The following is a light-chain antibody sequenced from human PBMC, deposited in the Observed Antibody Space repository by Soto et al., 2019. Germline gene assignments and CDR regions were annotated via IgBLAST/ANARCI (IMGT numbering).Light chain of an antibody. CDR2: DAS. CDR3: QQRSSWRPSC. Sequence: DFTRSPATQTLSPGERATLSCRASQSVSRYLAWYQQKPGQAPRLLIYDASNRATGIPARFSGSGSGTDFTLTISSLEPEDFAVYYCQQRSSWRPSCFGQGTRLAI. CDR1: QSVSRY. J-gene: IGKJ5*01. V-gene: IGKV3-11*01.